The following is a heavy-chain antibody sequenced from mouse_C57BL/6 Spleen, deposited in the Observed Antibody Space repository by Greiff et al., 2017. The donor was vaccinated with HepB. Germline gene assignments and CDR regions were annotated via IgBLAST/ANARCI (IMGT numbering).Heavy chain of an antibody. D-gene: IGHD1-1*01. CDR2: ISSGSSTI. J-gene: IGHJ4*01. CDR1: GFTFSDYG. CDR3: ARTYYGSRHYAMDY. Sequence: EVQRVESGGGLVKPGGSLKLSCAASGFTFSDYGMHWVRQAPEKGLEWVAYISSGSSTIYYADTVKGRFTISRDNAKNTLFQQMTSLRSEDTAMYYCARTYYGSRHYAMDYWGQGTSVTVSS. V-gene: IGHV5-17*01.